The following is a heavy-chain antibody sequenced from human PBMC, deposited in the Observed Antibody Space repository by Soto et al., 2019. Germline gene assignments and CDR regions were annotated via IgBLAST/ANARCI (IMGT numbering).Heavy chain of an antibody. CDR2: IGDSASST. D-gene: IGHD6-19*01. CDR1: GFTFSNYA. CDR3: ASRSSGWYFDY. J-gene: IGHJ4*02. V-gene: IGHV3-23*01. Sequence: GVSLRLSCAASGFTFSNYAMTWVRQAPGTGPEWVSTIGDSASSTYYADSVKGRFIISRDNSKNTLYLQMNSLRAEDTAVYYCASRSSGWYFDYWGQGTLVTVSS.